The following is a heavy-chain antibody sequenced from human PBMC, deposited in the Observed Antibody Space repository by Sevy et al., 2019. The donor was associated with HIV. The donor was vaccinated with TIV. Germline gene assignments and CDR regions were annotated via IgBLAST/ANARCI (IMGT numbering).Heavy chain of an antibody. CDR3: SRALATAVTPEHYFDY. Sequence: GGSLRLSCTASGFTFDDYAMSWFRQAPGKGLEWVAFITRNSYEAYGGTREYAASVKGRFTISRDDSKSIAYLQMNSLKTEDTAMYYCSRALATAVTPEHYFDYWGQGTLVTVSS. CDR1: GFTFDDYA. J-gene: IGHJ4*02. D-gene: IGHD2-15*01. CDR2: ITRNSYEAYGGTR. V-gene: IGHV3-49*03.